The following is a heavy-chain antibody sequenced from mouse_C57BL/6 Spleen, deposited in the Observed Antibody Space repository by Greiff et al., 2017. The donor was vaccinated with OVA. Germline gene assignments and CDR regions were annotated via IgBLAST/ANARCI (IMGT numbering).Heavy chain of an antibody. CDR1: GYTFTSYW. CDR2: IDPSDSYT. CDR3: ARRELGLWFAY. J-gene: IGHJ3*01. V-gene: IGHV1-69*01. D-gene: IGHD4-1*01. Sequence: QVQLQQPGAELVMPGASVKLSCKASGYTFTSYWMHWVKQRPGQGLEWIGEIDPSDSYTNYKQKFKGKSTLTVDKSSSTAYMQLSSLTSEDSAVYYCARRELGLWFAYWGQGTLVTVSA.